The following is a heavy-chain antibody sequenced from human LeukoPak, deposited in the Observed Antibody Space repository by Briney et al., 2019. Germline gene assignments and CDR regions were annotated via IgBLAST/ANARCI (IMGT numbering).Heavy chain of an antibody. CDR1: GFTFDDYA. J-gene: IGHJ4*02. CDR2: ISWNSGSI. CDR3: ARELRGLDY. D-gene: IGHD4-17*01. V-gene: IGHV3-9*01. Sequence: PGGSLRLSCAASGFTFDDYAMHWVRQAPGKGLEWVSGISWNSGSIGYADSVKGRFTISRDNSKNTLYLQMNSLRAEDTAVYYCARELRGLDYWGQGTLVTVSS.